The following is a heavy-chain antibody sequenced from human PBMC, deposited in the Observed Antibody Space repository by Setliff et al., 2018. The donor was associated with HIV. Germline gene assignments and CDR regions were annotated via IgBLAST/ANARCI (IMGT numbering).Heavy chain of an antibody. Sequence: PSETLSLTCAVSGGSISSYYWSWIRQPPGKGLEWIGYIYYSGSTNYNPSLKSRVTISVGTSKNQFSLKLSSVTATDTAVYYCARDSDYYDSRGRHIRLFDYWGQGTLVTVSS. CDR2: IYYSGST. CDR3: ARDSDYYDSRGRHIRLFDY. J-gene: IGHJ4*02. CDR1: GGSISSYY. V-gene: IGHV4-59*01. D-gene: IGHD3-22*01.